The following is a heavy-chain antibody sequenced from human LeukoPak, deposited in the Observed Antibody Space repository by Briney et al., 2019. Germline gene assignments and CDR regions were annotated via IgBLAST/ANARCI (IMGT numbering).Heavy chain of an antibody. Sequence: PGGSLRLSCAASGFTFSDYYMSWIRQAPGKGLEWVSYISSSGSTIYYADSVKGRFTISRDNAKNSLYLQMNSLRAEDTAVYYCARDQVYDSSGYNDAFDIWGQGTMVTVSS. D-gene: IGHD3-22*01. CDR3: ARDQVYDSSGYNDAFDI. J-gene: IGHJ3*02. CDR2: ISSSGSTI. V-gene: IGHV3-11*04. CDR1: GFTFSDYY.